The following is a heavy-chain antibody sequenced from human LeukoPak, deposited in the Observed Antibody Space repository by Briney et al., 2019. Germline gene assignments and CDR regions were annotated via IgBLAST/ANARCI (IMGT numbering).Heavy chain of an antibody. Sequence: PSETLSLTCTVSGGSNSSYYWSWIRQPPGKGLEWIGYIYYSGSTNYNPSLKSRVTISVDTSKNQFSLKLSSVTAADTALYYCARGEGATGKAFDIWGQGTMLTVSS. CDR3: ARGEGATGKAFDI. J-gene: IGHJ3*02. D-gene: IGHD1-26*01. CDR1: GGSNSSYY. V-gene: IGHV4-59*01. CDR2: IYYSGST.